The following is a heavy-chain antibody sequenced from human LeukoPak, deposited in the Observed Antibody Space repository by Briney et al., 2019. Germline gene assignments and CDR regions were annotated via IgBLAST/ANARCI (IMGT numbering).Heavy chain of an antibody. V-gene: IGHV3-30*02. CDR1: GFTFSSYG. Sequence: GGSLRLSCAASGFTFSSYGMHWVRQAPGKGLEWVAFIRYDGSNKYYADSVKGRFTISKDNSKNTLYLQMNSLRAEDTALYYCAKDPDPPGNYFDYWGQGTLVTVSS. D-gene: IGHD1-14*01. CDR3: AKDPDPPGNYFDY. CDR2: IRYDGSNK. J-gene: IGHJ4*02.